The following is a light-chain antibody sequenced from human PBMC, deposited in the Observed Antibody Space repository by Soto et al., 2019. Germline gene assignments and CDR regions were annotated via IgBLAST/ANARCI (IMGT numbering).Light chain of an antibody. CDR3: SSYTGSNNYYL. Sequence: QSVLTQPPSASGSPGQSVTISCTGTSSDIGAYNRVSWYQQHPGKAPKVLISEVNKRPSGVPDRFSGSKSGNTASLTVSGLQAEDEADYYCSSYTGSNNYYLFGPGTKVTVL. CDR2: EVN. V-gene: IGLV2-8*01. J-gene: IGLJ1*01. CDR1: SSDIGAYNR.